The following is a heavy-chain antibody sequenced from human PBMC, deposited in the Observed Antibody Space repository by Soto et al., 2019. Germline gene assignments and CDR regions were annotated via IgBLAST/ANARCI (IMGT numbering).Heavy chain of an antibody. CDR3: ARVKAAGSGWFDP. CDR1: GGSISSGDNY. J-gene: IGHJ5*02. V-gene: IGHV4-30-4*01. D-gene: IGHD6-13*01. CDR2: IYYSGST. Sequence: QVQLQESGPGLVKSSQTLSLTCTVSGGSISSGDNYWSWIRQPPGKGLEWIGYIYYSGSTYYNPSLKSRVTISVDTSKNQFSLKLSSVTAADTAVYYCARVKAAGSGWFDPWGQGTLVTVSS.